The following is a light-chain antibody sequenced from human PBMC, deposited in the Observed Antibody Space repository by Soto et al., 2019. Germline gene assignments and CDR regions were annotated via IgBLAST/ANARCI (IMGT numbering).Light chain of an antibody. CDR3: SSYAGSNNYV. J-gene: IGLJ1*01. CDR1: SSDVGGYNS. CDR2: EVS. V-gene: IGLV2-8*01. Sequence: QSVLTQPPSASGSPGQSVTISCTGTSSDVGGYNSVYWYQHHPGKAPKLMIYEVSKRPSGVPDRFSGSKSANTASLTVSGLQAEDEADYYCSSYAGSNNYVFGTGTKVTVL.